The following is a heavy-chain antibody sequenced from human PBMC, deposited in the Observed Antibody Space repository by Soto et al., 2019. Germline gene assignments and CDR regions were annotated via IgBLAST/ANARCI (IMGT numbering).Heavy chain of an antibody. V-gene: IGHV4-34*01. Sequence: SETLSLTCAVYGGSFSGYYWSWIRQPPGKGLEWIGEINHSGSTNYNPSLKSRVTISVDTSKNQFSLKLSSVTAADTAVYYCARHPKHTYYYYGMDVWGQGTTVTVSS. J-gene: IGHJ6*02. CDR2: INHSGST. CDR3: ARHPKHTYYYYGMDV. CDR1: GGSFSGYY.